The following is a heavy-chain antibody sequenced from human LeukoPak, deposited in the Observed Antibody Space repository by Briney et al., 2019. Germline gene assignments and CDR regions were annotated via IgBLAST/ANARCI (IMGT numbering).Heavy chain of an antibody. CDR3: ARDRPNSSGWTPLDY. J-gene: IGHJ4*02. CDR1: GDSVSSNSVS. D-gene: IGHD6-19*01. CDR2: TYYRSKWYY. V-gene: IGHV6-1*01. Sequence: ASQTLSLTCAISGDSVSSNSVSWNWIRQSPSRGLEWLGRTYYRSKWYYDYALSVKSRITVNPDTSKNQLSLQLNSVTPEDTAVYYCARDRPNSSGWTPLDYWGQGTLVTVSS.